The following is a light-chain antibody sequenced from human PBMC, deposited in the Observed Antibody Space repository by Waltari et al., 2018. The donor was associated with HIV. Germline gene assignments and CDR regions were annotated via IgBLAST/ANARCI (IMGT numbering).Light chain of an antibody. CDR3: HSYDASLGGPVV. Sequence: QSVLTPPPSVSGAPGQRVTIPCTGSSSNIAAGYDVHWYQQLPGTGPKLLIYANNNRPSGVPDRFSGSKSGTSASLAITGLQAEDEADYYCHSYDASLGGPVVFGGGTKLTVL. CDR2: ANN. CDR1: SSNIAAGYD. V-gene: IGLV1-40*01. J-gene: IGLJ2*01.